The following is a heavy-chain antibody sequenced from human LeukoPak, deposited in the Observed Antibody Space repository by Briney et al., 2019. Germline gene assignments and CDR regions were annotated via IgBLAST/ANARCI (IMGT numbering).Heavy chain of an antibody. CDR2: INDGSGSST. CDR1: GFTFSSYA. Sequence: PGGSLRLSCAASGFTFSSYAMHWVRQAPGKGLEWVSTINDGSGSSTYYADSVKGRFTISRDNSKNTLYLQMNSLRAEDTAVYYCAKGVNLNRYISDYWGQGTLVTVSS. CDR3: AKGVNLNRYISDY. V-gene: IGHV3-23*01. D-gene: IGHD2/OR15-2a*01. J-gene: IGHJ4*02.